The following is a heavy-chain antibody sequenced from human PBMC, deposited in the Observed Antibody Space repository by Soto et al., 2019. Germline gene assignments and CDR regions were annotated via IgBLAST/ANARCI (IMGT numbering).Heavy chain of an antibody. Sequence: QVQLVQSGAEVKKPGASVKVSCKASGYTFTSYYMHWVRQAPGHGLEWMGIINPIGGSTSYAQKCQGRVTMTKDTSTRTVYMELSSLRSEDTAVYYGARVSRPAATGRYYYGMDDWGQGTTVTVSS. CDR1: GYTFTSYY. J-gene: IGHJ6*02. V-gene: IGHV1-46*01. CDR2: INPIGGST. D-gene: IGHD6-13*01. CDR3: ARVSRPAATGRYYYGMDD.